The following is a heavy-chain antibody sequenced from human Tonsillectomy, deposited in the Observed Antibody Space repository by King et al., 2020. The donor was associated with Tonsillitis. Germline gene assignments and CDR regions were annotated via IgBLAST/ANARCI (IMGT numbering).Heavy chain of an antibody. CDR3: ARIDDRNGYYERSAFDF. Sequence: EVQLVESRAEVKKPGESLKISCKVSGYSFTNNWIAWVRRMPGKGLEWMGNIYPGDSESRYSPSFKGQVTISADKSNTPAYLQWSSLKASDTAMYYCARIDDRNGYYERSAFDFWGQGTMVTVSS. V-gene: IGHV5-51*03. J-gene: IGHJ3*01. CDR1: GYSFTNNW. D-gene: IGHD3-22*01. CDR2: IYPGDSES.